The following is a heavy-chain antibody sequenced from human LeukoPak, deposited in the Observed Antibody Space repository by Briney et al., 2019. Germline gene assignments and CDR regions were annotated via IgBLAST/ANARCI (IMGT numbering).Heavy chain of an antibody. Sequence: PGGSLRLSCAASGFTFSSYSMPWVRQAPGKGLEWVSSISASSSSIYYADSVKGRFTISRDNAKNSLYLQLNGLRAEDTGLYYCAREHDGGEWGRAFDIWGQGTMVTVSS. CDR2: ISASSSSI. J-gene: IGHJ3*02. CDR3: AREHDGGEWGRAFDI. CDR1: GFTFSSYS. D-gene: IGHD2-21*01. V-gene: IGHV3-21*01.